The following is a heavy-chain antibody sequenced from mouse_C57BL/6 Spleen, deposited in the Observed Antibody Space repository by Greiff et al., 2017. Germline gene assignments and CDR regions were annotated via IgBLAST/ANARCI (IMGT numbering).Heavy chain of an antibody. CDR2: ILPGSGST. Sequence: QVQLQQSGAELMKPGASVKLSCKATGYTFTGYWIEWVKQRPGHGLEWIGEILPGSGSTNYNEKFKGKATFTADTSSNTAYMQLSSLTPEDSAIYYCAIPFYYYGSSYAWFAYWCQGTLVTVSA. D-gene: IGHD1-1*01. CDR3: AIPFYYYGSSYAWFAY. J-gene: IGHJ3*01. V-gene: IGHV1-9*01. CDR1: GYTFTGYW.